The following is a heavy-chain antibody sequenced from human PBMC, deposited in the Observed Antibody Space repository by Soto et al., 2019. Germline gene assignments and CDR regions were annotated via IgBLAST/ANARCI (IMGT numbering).Heavy chain of an antibody. J-gene: IGHJ6*02. CDR1: GGSFSGYY. Sequence: QVQLQQWGAGLLKPSETLSLTCAVSGGSFSGYYWSWIRQPPGKGLEWIGEISDSGSTHYNPTLKSRVTISADTSKGQFSLKVTSVTAADTALYYCARGRGWQSIDFYHGMDVWGQGTTVTVSS. CDR2: ISDSGST. CDR3: ARGRGWQSIDFYHGMDV. D-gene: IGHD3-22*01. V-gene: IGHV4-34*02.